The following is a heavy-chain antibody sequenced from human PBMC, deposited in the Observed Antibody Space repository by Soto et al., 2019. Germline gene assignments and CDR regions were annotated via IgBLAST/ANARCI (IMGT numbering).Heavy chain of an antibody. CDR1: GFTISNYA. Sequence: EVQLLDSGGHLVQPGGSLRLSCAASGFTISNYAMSWVRQAPGKGLEWVSTLSGRTYYTDSVRGRFTISRDTSENTLYLQMNSLGVEDTAVYYCARSLGPSRHFFDHWGQGTLVTVSS. CDR2: LSGRT. V-gene: IGHV3-23*01. D-gene: IGHD3-16*01. J-gene: IGHJ4*02. CDR3: ARSLGPSRHFFDH.